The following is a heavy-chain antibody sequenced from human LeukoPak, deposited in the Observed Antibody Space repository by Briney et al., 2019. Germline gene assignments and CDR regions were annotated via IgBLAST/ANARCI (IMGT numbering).Heavy chain of an antibody. CDR3: AKGLSGWNYFDY. CDR2: ISGSGYST. J-gene: IGHJ4*02. D-gene: IGHD6-19*01. V-gene: IGHV3-23*01. Sequence: GGSLRLSCAASGFAFNFYAMSWVRQAPGKGLEWVSGISGSGYSTYYADSVKGRFTISRDNSKNTLYLQMNSLRAEDTAIYYCAKGLSGWNYFDYWGQGTLVTVSS. CDR1: GFAFNFYA.